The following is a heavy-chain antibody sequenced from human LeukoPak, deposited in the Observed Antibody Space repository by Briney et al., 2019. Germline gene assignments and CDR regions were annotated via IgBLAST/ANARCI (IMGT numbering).Heavy chain of an antibody. Sequence: KPSETLSLTCAVYGGSFSGYYWSWIRQPPGKGLEWIGEINHSGSTNYNPSLKSRVTISVDTSKNQFSLKLSSVTAADTAVYYCARGLSVGLCLRGYYMDVWGKGTTVTVSS. V-gene: IGHV4-34*01. CDR1: GGSFSGYY. D-gene: IGHD2-2*01. J-gene: IGHJ6*03. CDR3: ARGLSVGLCLRGYYMDV. CDR2: INHSGST.